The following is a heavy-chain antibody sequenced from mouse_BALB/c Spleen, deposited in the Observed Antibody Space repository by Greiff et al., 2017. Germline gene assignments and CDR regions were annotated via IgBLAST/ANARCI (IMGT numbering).Heavy chain of an antibody. V-gene: IGHV5-9*03. CDR3: ARYNDYDGYYAMDY. Sequence: EVKLQESGGGLVKPGGSLKLSCAASGFTFSSYTMSWVRQTPEKRLEWVATISSGGGNTYYPDSVKGRFTISRDNAKNNLYLQMSSLRSEDTALYYCARYNDYDGYYAMDYWGQGTSVTVSS. D-gene: IGHD2-4*01. J-gene: IGHJ4*01. CDR2: ISSGGGNT. CDR1: GFTFSSYT.